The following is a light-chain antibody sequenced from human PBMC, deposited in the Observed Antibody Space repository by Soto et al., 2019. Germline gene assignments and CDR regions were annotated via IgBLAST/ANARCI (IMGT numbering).Light chain of an antibody. V-gene: IGKV1-5*03. J-gene: IGKJ1*01. CDR2: KAS. CDR1: QSISSW. Sequence: DIQMTQSPSTLSASVGDRVTITCRASQSISSWLAWYQQKPGKAPKLLIYKASTLKSGVPSRFSGSGSGTEFTLTISSLQPEDFATYYCQEYKNYPWTFGQGTKVDIK. CDR3: QEYKNYPWT.